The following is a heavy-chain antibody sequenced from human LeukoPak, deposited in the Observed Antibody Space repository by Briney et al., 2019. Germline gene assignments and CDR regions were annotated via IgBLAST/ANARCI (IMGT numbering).Heavy chain of an antibody. Sequence: SETLSLTCSVSGASINNYYWNWIRQPPGKGLEWIGYVYYTGSTNHNPSLKSRLTLSLDTSKNQLSLRLSSVTAADTAAYYCARYSDHGLDVWGQGATVTVSS. CDR1: GASINNYY. CDR2: VYYTGST. J-gene: IGHJ6*02. CDR3: ARYSDHGLDV. V-gene: IGHV4-59*12.